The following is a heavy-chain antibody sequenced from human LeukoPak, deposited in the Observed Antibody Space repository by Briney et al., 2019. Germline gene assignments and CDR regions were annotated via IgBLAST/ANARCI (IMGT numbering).Heavy chain of an antibody. CDR3: PKSHGEACCYGMDV. CDR2: ISGSGSNT. V-gene: IGHV3-23*01. CDR1: GFTLSNYA. Sequence: GGSLRLSCTASGFTLSNYAMNWVRRAPGKGLEWVSAISGSGSNTYYADSVKDRFTISRDNSKNSLYLQMNSLRAKHTAVYYCPKSHGEACCYGMDVWGQGTTVTVS. J-gene: IGHJ6*02.